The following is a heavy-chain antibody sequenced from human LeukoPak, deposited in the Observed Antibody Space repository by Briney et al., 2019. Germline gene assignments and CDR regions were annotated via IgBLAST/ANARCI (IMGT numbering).Heavy chain of an antibody. CDR2: INHSGST. CDR1: GGSFSGYY. V-gene: IGHV4-34*01. CDR3: ARAGRLGEFRNWFDP. Sequence: SETLSLTCAVYGGSFSGYYWSWIRQPPGKGLEWIGEINHSGSTNYNPSLKSRVTISVDTSKNQFSLKLSSVTAADTAVYYCARAGRLGEFRNWFDPWGQGTLVTVSS. D-gene: IGHD3-16*01. J-gene: IGHJ5*02.